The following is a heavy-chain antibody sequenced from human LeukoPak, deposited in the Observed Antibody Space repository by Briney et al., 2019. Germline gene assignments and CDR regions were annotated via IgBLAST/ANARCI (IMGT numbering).Heavy chain of an antibody. D-gene: IGHD5-12*01. CDR2: IWYDGSNK. CDR3: ARDLSGYSGYDYSL. J-gene: IGHJ4*02. Sequence: GGSLRLPCAASGFTFSSYAMHWVRQAPGKGLEWVAVIWYDGSNKYYADSVKGRFTISRDNSKNTLYLQMNSLRAEDTAVYYCARDLSGYSGYDYSLWGQGTLVTVSS. V-gene: IGHV3-33*08. CDR1: GFTFSSYA.